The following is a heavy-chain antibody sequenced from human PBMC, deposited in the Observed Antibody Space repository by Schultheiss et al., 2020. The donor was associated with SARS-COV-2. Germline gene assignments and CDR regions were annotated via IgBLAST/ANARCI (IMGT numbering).Heavy chain of an antibody. D-gene: IGHD4-17*01. CDR3: ARGRYGDYDDWGC. Sequence: GGSLRLSCAASGFTFSSYAMHWVRQAPGKGLEWVSYISSSSSYIYYADSVKGRFTISRDNAKNSLYLQMNSLRAGDTAVYYCARGRYGDYDDWGCWGQGTLVTVSS. CDR2: ISSSSSYI. CDR1: GFTFSSYA. J-gene: IGHJ4*02. V-gene: IGHV3-21*05.